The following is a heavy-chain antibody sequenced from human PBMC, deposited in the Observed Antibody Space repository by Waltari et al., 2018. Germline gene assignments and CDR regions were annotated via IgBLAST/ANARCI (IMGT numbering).Heavy chain of an antibody. CDR2: MQYRGST. D-gene: IGHD4-17*01. Sequence: QLQLQESGPGLVRPSETLSPTCPVSGGSITTNYNWAWRRQPPGKGLEWMGNMQYRGSTFYNPSLMSRVTISLDTSKTQFSLTLTSVDAADTAVYFCGRIAFGDDGGYFQYWGQGTLVTVSS. CDR1: GGSITTNYN. J-gene: IGHJ1*01. CDR3: GRIAFGDDGGYFQY. V-gene: IGHV4-39*01.